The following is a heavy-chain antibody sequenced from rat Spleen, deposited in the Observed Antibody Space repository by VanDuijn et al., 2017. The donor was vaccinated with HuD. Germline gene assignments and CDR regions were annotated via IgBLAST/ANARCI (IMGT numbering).Heavy chain of an antibody. Sequence: EVQLVESGGGLVQPGRSLKLSCAASGFTFSDYGVAWVRQAQTTGLEWVAAISYVGSTTYYRDSVKGRFTISRDNAKSTLYLQMDSLRSEDTATYYCARRHYGYTDYFDYWGQGVMVTVSS. D-gene: IGHD1-9*01. CDR2: ISYVGSTT. J-gene: IGHJ2*01. CDR1: GFTFSDYG. V-gene: IGHV5-29*01. CDR3: ARRHYGYTDYFDY.